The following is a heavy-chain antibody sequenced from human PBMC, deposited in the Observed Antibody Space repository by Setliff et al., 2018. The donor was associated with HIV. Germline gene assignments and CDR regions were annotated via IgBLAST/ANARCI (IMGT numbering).Heavy chain of an antibody. D-gene: IGHD3-16*01. J-gene: IGHJ5*02. CDR3: ARNSLRFGELSNWFDP. CDR2: MYYSGST. Sequence: PSETLSLTCTVSGGSISSSSYYWGWIRQPPGKGLEWIGSMYYSGSTYYNPSLKSRVTISLDTSKNQFSLKLSSVTAADTAVYYCARNSLRFGELSNWFDPWDQGTLVTVSS. V-gene: IGHV4-39*07. CDR1: GGSISSSSYY.